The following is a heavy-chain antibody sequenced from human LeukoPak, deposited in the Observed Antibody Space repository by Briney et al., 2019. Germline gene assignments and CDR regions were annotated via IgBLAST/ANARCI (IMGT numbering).Heavy chain of an antibody. CDR2: IYHSGTT. V-gene: IGHV4-28*01. J-gene: IGHJ4*02. D-gene: IGHD2/OR15-2a*01. Sequence: SETLSLTCAVSGYSITSSSWWGWIRQPPGKGLEWIGYIYHSGTTYYNPSLQSRVTMSVDTSRNQFSLKLSSVTAVDTAVYYCARKENIYYYFDYWGQGTLVTVSS. CDR1: GYSITSSSW. CDR3: ARKENIYYYFDY.